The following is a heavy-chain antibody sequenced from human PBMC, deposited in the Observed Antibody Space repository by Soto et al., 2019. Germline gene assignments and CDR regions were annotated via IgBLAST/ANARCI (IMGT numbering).Heavy chain of an antibody. J-gene: IGHJ6*02. CDR1: GFTFNIYA. CDR2: ISFDGTKK. Sequence: PGGSLRLSCAASGFTFNIYALHWVRQAPGKGLEWVAVISFDGTKKYYSDSVKGRFTLSRDNLKNTLYLQMNNLRVEDAALYFCAREDDYGYRYINYGLDVWGQGTTLTVSS. V-gene: IGHV3-30-3*01. CDR3: AREDDYGYRYINYGLDV. D-gene: IGHD4-17*01.